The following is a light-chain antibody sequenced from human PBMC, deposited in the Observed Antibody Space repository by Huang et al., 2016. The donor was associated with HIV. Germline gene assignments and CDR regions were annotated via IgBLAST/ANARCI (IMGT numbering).Light chain of an antibody. V-gene: IGKV1-9*01. CDR3: QQFSSYPLT. CDR1: QGIPNY. J-gene: IGKJ4*01. Sequence: IQLTQSPSSLSLYVGDKVTITCRASQGIPNYVAWYQQRPGKAPKLLIYAASTLQNGVPSRFSGSGSGADFALSIANVQPEDSATYYCQQFSSYPLTFGGGTKVEIK. CDR2: AAS.